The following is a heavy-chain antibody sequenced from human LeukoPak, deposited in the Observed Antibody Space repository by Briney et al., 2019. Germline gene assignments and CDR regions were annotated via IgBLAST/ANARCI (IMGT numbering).Heavy chain of an antibody. CDR3: ARDPGSMGYYYMDV. D-gene: IGHD2/OR15-2a*01. J-gene: IGHJ6*03. CDR1: GGTFSSYA. Sequence: SVKVSCKASGGTFSSYAISWVRQAPGQGLEWMGGIIPIFGTANYAQKFQGRVTITTDESTSTAYMELSNLRSEDTAVYYCARDPGSMGYYYMDVWGKGTTVTVSS. V-gene: IGHV1-69*05. CDR2: IIPIFGTA.